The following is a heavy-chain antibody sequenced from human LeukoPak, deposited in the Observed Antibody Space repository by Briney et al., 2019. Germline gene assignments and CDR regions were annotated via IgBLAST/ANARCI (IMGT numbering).Heavy chain of an antibody. D-gene: IGHD5-18*01. CDR1: GYTFTSYY. V-gene: IGHV1-46*01. CDR3: ASGLSVTVYSVGSYFDY. Sequence: GASVKASCKASGYTFTSYYLHWVRQAPGQGLEWMGIINPSGGTTSYAQKFQGRVTMTRDTSTSTVYMELSSLRSEDTAVYYCASGLSVTVYSVGSYFDYWGQGTLVTVSS. CDR2: INPSGGTT. J-gene: IGHJ4*02.